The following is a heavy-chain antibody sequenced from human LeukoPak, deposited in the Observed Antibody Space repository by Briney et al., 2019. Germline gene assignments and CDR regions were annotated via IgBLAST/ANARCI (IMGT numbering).Heavy chain of an antibody. D-gene: IGHD6-25*01. J-gene: IGHJ5*02. Sequence: SETLSLTCTVSGGSISSYYWTWIRQSAGKGLEWIGRINTNGSTNYNPSLRSRVTMSVNTSKNQFSLNLTSVTAADTAVYSCAREGGDPRWLDPWGQGTLVTVSS. CDR2: INTNGST. CDR1: GGSISSYY. CDR3: AREGGDPRWLDP. V-gene: IGHV4-4*07.